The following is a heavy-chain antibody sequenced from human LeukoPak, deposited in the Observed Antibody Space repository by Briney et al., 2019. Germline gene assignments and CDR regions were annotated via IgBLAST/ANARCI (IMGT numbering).Heavy chain of an antibody. CDR3: AKGDSGSYLTSHGMDV. CDR2: LSYDGSNK. D-gene: IGHD1-26*01. J-gene: IGHJ6*02. V-gene: IGHV3-30*18. Sequence: GGSLRLSCAASGFTFSSYGMHWVRQAPGKGLEWVAVLSYDGSNKYYADSVKGRFTISRDNSKNTLYLQMNSLRAEDTAVYYCAKGDSGSYLTSHGMDVWGQGTTVTVSS. CDR1: GFTFSSYG.